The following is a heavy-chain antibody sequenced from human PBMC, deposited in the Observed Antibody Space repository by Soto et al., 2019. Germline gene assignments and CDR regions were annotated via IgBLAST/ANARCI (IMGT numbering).Heavy chain of an antibody. CDR3: ARDVAVAGTDFDY. CDR1: GFTLSSYS. V-gene: IGHV3-21*01. J-gene: IGHJ4*02. D-gene: IGHD6-19*01. Sequence: PGGSLRLSCAASGFTLSSYSMTWVRQAPGKGLEWVSSISSSSSYIYYADSVKGRFTISRDNAKNSLYLQMNSLRAADTAVYYCARDVAVAGTDFDYWGQGALVTVSS. CDR2: ISSSSSYI.